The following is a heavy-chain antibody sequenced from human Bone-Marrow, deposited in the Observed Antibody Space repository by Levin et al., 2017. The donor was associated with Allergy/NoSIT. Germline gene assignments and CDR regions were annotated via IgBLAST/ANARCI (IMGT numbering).Heavy chain of an antibody. V-gene: IGHV3-30*18. CDR1: GFTFSSYG. CDR2: ISYDGSNK. Sequence: PGGSLRLSCAASGFTFSSYGMHWVRQAPGKGLEWVAAISYDGSNKYYEDSVKGRFTISRDKSKNTLYLQMNSLRAEDTAVYYCAKDLGSSWYPGFDYWGQGTLVTASS. D-gene: IGHD6-13*01. J-gene: IGHJ4*02. CDR3: AKDLGSSWYPGFDY.